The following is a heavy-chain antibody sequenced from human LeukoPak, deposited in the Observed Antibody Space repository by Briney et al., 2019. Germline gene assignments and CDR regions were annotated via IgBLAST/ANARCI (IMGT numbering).Heavy chain of an antibody. D-gene: IGHD3-10*01. CDR1: GGSISSYY. Sequence: SETLSLTCTVSGGSISSYYWTWIRQPPGKGLEWIGYIYYSGSTSYNPPLKSRVTMSVDTSKNQFSLKLSSVTAADTAVYYCARALGSGSSQTDYWGQGTLVSVSS. CDR2: IYYSGST. V-gene: IGHV4-59*01. J-gene: IGHJ4*02. CDR3: ARALGSGSSQTDY.